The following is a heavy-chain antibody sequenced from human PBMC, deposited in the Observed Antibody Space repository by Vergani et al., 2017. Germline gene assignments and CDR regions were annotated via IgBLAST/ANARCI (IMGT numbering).Heavy chain of an antibody. J-gene: IGHJ4*02. D-gene: IGHD3-10*01. CDR3: VRRNNVVRETDYFDY. CDR2: IFQSGSP. Sequence: QVQLHESGSGLVKPSQTLSLNCAASGGSISRGAFSWGWIRQPPGRGLQWIGHIFQSGSPDYNASLKSRVNISLDKSKYHFSLSLSSVTAADTAVYYCVRRNNVVRETDYFDYWGQGILVTVSS. V-gene: IGHV4-30-2*01. CDR1: GGSISRGAFS.